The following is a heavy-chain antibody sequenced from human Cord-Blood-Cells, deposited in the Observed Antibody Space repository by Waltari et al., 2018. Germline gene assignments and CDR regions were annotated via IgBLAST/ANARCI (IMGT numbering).Heavy chain of an antibody. V-gene: IGHV4-34*01. D-gene: IGHD1-26*01. CDR2: INHSGST. CDR3: ARGLPSSGSYYYYYGMDV. Sequence: QVQLQQWGAGLLKPSETLSLTCAVYGGSFSGYYWSWIRQPPGRGLEWIGEINHSGSTNSNPSPKRRVTISVNTSKNQFSLKLSSVTAADTAVYYCARGLPSSGSYYYYYGMDVWGQGTTVTVSS. J-gene: IGHJ6*02. CDR1: GGSFSGYY.